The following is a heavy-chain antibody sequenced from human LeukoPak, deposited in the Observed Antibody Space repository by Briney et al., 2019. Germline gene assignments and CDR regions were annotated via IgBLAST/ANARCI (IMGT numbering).Heavy chain of an antibody. CDR3: AGGAYFSYYDSSGYVDY. D-gene: IGHD3-22*01. CDR2: ISSSVSII. J-gene: IGHJ4*02. CDR1: GFTFSDYY. Sequence: GGSLRLSCAASGFTFSDYYMSWMRQAPGQGREWVSYISSSVSIIYSADAVKCRFTLSRDNAKYSLYLQMNSLRAEDTAVYYCAGGAYFSYYDSSGYVDYWGQGTLVTAS. V-gene: IGHV3-11*01.